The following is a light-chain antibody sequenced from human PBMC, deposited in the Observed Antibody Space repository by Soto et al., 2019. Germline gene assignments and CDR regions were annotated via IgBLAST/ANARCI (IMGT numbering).Light chain of an antibody. V-gene: IGLV2-14*03. CDR2: DVS. CDR1: SSDVGGYNY. CDR3: SSYTSSSTISTYV. J-gene: IGLJ1*01. Sequence: QSALTQPASVSGSPGHSITIFCTGTSSDVGGYNYVSWYQHHPGKAPKLMIYDVSNRPSGVSNRFSGSKSGNTASLIISGLQAEDEADYYCSSYTSSSTISTYVFGTGTKVTVL.